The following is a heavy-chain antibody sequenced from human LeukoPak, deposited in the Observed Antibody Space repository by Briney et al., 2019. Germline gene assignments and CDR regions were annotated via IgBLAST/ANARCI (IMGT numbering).Heavy chain of an antibody. J-gene: IGHJ4*02. CDR1: GFTFDDYA. D-gene: IGHD3-10*01. CDR3: AKGYYYGSGS. CDR2: SSWNSGSI. V-gene: IGHV3-9*01. Sequence: GRSLRLSCAASGFTFDDYAMHWVRQAPGKGLEWVSGSSWNSGSIGYAGSVKGRFTIYRDNAKNSLYLQMNSLRAEDTALYYCAKGYYYGSGSWGQGTLVTVSS.